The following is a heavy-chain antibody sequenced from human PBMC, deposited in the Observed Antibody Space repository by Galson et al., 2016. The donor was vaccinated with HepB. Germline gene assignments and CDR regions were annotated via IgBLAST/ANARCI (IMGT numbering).Heavy chain of an antibody. D-gene: IGHD7-27*01. CDR2: IDSGGIT. V-gene: IGHV3-53*01. Sequence: SLRLSCAASEMLVTSNYMSWVRQAPGKGLEWVSVIDSGGITYYAASVKGRFTISRDQSKNTVDLQMKNLRVDDTAVYYCSTELTVNAFDVWGQGTMVTVS. CDR3: STELTVNAFDV. J-gene: IGHJ3*01. CDR1: EMLVTSNY.